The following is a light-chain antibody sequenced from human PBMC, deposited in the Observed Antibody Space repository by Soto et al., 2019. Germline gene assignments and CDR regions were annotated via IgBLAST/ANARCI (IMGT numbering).Light chain of an antibody. CDR2: SAS. V-gene: IGKV3-15*01. J-gene: IGKJ2*01. Sequence: EIVMTQSPATLSVSPGERATLSSRASQSISTELAWYQQKPGQPPRLLIYSASTRATGVPARFTGSGSGSEFTRTSSGLQSEDFSVHYCPQGHNWPLTFGQGTRLEI. CDR1: QSISTE. CDR3: PQGHNWPLT.